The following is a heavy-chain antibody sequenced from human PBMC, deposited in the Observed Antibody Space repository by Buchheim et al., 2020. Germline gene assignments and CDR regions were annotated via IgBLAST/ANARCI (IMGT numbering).Heavy chain of an antibody. CDR2: IYYSGST. J-gene: IGHJ6*03. Sequence: QVQLQESGPGLVKPSQTLSLTCTVSGGSISSGGYYWSWIRQHPGKGLEWIGYIYYSGSTYYNPSLKSRVTISVDTSKNQFSLKLSSVTAADTAVYYCARVVSYYDFWSGKSYHNPREDYYYYYYMDVWGKGTT. CDR1: GGSISSGGYY. D-gene: IGHD3-3*01. V-gene: IGHV4-31*03. CDR3: ARVVSYYDFWSGKSYHNPREDYYYYYYMDV.